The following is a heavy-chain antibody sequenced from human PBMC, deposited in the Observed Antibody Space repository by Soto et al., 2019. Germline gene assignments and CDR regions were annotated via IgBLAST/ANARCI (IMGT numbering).Heavy chain of an antibody. CDR3: ASGLGAFWSGYSDV. CDR1: GFTFSSYD. Sequence: PGGSLRLSCAASGFTFSSYDMNWVRQAPGKGLEWVSYISSSGSTIYYADSVKGRFTISRDNAKNSLYLQMNSLRAEDTAVYYCASGLGAFWSGYSDVWGQGTTVTVSS. J-gene: IGHJ6*02. V-gene: IGHV3-48*03. CDR2: ISSSGSTI. D-gene: IGHD3-3*01.